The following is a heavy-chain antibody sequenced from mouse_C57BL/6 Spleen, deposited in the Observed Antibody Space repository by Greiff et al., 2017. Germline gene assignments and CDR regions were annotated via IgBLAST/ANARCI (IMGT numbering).Heavy chain of an antibody. CDR3: ARKASYYYGSSYDYAMDY. Sequence: VKLQASGPGLVAPSQSLSITCTVSGFSLTSYAISWVRQPPGKGLEWLGVIWTGGDTNYNSAPKARLSINKDNSKSQVFLKRNSLQTDDTARYYCARKASYYYGSSYDYAMDYWGQGTSVTVYS. CDR2: IWTGGDT. CDR1: GFSLTSYA. J-gene: IGHJ4*01. D-gene: IGHD1-1*01. V-gene: IGHV2-9-1*01.